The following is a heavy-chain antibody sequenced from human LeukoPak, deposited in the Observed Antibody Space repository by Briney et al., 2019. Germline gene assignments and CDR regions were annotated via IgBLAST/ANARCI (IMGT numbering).Heavy chain of an antibody. Sequence: ASVKVSCKASRYTFSSYDINWVREAAGQGLKWMGWMNPNTGRTGFAQKFQGRLTMTRDTSISTAYMELSSLRSEDTAVYYCARLSQTPDYYSSGGYYYLGYWGQGTPVTVSS. CDR1: RYTFSSYD. CDR2: MNPNTGRT. CDR3: ARLSQTPDYYSSGGYYYLGY. V-gene: IGHV1-8*01. J-gene: IGHJ4*02. D-gene: IGHD3-22*01.